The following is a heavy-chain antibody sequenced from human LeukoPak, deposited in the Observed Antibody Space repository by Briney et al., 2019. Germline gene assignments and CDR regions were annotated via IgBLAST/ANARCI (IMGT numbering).Heavy chain of an antibody. J-gene: IGHJ4*02. V-gene: IGHV3-43D*03. Sequence: PGGALRLSCAASGFTFAVYAMHCVRETPGTGREWGSLISYDGGSIYYADSVKGRFTISRDNSKTSLYLQMNSLRAEDTAVYYCAKDRGSSGWPSKPRGPGDYWGQGTLVTVSS. D-gene: IGHD6-19*01. CDR3: AKDRGSSGWPSKPRGPGDY. CDR1: GFTFAVYA. CDR2: ISYDGGSI.